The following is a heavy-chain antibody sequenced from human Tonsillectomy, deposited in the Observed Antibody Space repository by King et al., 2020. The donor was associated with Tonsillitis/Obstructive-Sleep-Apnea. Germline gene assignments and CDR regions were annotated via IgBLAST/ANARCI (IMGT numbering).Heavy chain of an antibody. D-gene: IGHD2-15*01. CDR2: INHSEST. J-gene: IGHJ5*02. CDR1: GGSFSGYY. CDR3: ARRLGYCSGSSCYRWFDP. V-gene: IGHV4-34*01. Sequence: VQLQQWGAGLLKPSETLFLTCAVYGGSFSGYYWNWIRQPPGKGLEWIGEINHSESTNCNPSLKSRVTISVDTSKNQFSLKLSSVTAADTAVYYCARRLGYCSGSSCYRWFDPWGQGTLVTVSS.